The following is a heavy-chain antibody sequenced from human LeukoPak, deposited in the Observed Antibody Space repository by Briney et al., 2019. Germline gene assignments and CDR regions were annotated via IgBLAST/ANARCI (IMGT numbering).Heavy chain of an antibody. CDR3: IKDLRLDLHFDTFDI. CDR2: ISWDGGIS. D-gene: IGHD1-7*01. Sequence: GGSLRLSCAASGFTFDDYAMHWVRQTPGKGLEWVSSISWDGGISVYADSVKGRFTISRGNAKSSLYLEMSALTPEDTALYFCIKDLRLDLHFDTFDIWGQGTMVTVSS. CDR1: GFTFDDYA. J-gene: IGHJ3*02. V-gene: IGHV3-9*01.